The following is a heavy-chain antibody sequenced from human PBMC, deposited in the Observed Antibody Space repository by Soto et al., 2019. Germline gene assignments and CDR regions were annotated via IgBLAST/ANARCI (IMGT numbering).Heavy chain of an antibody. V-gene: IGHV1-18*01. J-gene: IGHJ4*02. Sequence: QVQLVQSGAEVKKPGASVKVSCKAFGYTFTSYGISWVRQAPGQGLEWMGWISANNGNTNYAQKLQGRVTMTTDTSPSTAYIELRSLRSDDTAVYYCARDRGSYALDYWGQGPLVTVSS. CDR2: ISANNGNT. D-gene: IGHD1-26*01. CDR1: GYTFTSYG. CDR3: ARDRGSYALDY.